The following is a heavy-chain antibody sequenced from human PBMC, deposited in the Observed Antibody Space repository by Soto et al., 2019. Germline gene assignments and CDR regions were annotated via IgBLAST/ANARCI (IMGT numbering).Heavy chain of an antibody. CDR2: ISAYHGNT. D-gene: IGHD6-19*01. V-gene: IGHV1-18*01. CDR3: ARSSGWYVGVQMGWFDP. CDR1: GYTFTSYG. J-gene: IGHJ5*02. Sequence: QVQLVQSGAEVKKPGASVKVSCKASGYTFTSYGISWVRQAPGQGLEWMGWISAYHGNTNYAQKLQGRATMTTDTSTSTAYRELRSLRSDDTAVYYCARSSGWYVGVQMGWFDPWGQGTLVTVSS.